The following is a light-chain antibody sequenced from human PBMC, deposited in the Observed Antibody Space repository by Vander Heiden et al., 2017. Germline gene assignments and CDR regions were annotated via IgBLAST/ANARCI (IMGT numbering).Light chain of an antibody. J-gene: IGLJ2*01. CDR1: SQHRTYP. Sequence: QLVLTQSPTASASLGASVKPTCTLSSQHRTYPIASHQQQPPKGPRYLLRINKYGSHTRGDGIPDRFSGSSSGAERYLTISSLQSEDEADYYCQTWGPGIRVFGGGTKLTVL. CDR2: INKYGSH. CDR3: QTWGPGIRV. V-gene: IGLV4-69*01.